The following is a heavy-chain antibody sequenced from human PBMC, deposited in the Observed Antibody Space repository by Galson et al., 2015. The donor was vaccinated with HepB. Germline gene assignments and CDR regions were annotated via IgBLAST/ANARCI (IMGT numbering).Heavy chain of an antibody. CDR1: GLPFSNSV. CDR3: AKGFGAAYDS. V-gene: IGHV3-23*01. Sequence: LRLSCAASGLPFSNSVMSWVRQAPGSGLAWVSSISASGVATYLAGSVKCRFSISRDNSKNTVCLQMDNLRVEDTARYYCAKGFGAAYDSWGQGTMVTVSS. D-gene: IGHD3-10*01. CDR2: ISASGVAT. J-gene: IGHJ5*01.